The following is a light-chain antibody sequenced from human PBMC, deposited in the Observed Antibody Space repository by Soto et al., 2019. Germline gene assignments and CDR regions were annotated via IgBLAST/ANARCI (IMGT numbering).Light chain of an antibody. CDR1: QSLLHSDGKTY. CDR3: LQSTQYPIT. J-gene: IGKJ5*01. V-gene: IGKV2D-29*01. Sequence: DTVMTQTPLSLAVTPGQPASISCKSSQSLLHSDGKTYLYWYLQKAGQPPQSLIYEVSKRFSEVPDRISGSGSGTDCTLKISRVEAEDVGIYYCLQSTQYPITFGQGTRLEI. CDR2: EVS.